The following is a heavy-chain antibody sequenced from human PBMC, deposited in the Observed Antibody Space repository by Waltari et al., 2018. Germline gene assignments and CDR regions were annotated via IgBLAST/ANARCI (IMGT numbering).Heavy chain of an antibody. Sequence: QLVESGGGLVQPGESLTLSCAASGFSFSNYVMHWVRQAPGKGLVWLSRIRGDGATYYADSVEGRFTVSRDNARNTVFLQLNSLRGDDTAVYYCARLEAEQWLGDYWGQGTLVTVAS. CDR1: GFSFSNYV. D-gene: IGHD6-19*01. V-gene: IGHV3-74*01. J-gene: IGHJ4*02. CDR3: ARLEAEQWLGDY. CDR2: IRGDGAT.